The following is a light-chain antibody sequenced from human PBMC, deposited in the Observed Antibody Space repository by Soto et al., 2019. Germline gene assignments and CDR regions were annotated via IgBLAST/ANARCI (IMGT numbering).Light chain of an antibody. J-gene: IGKJ1*01. CDR2: SAS. CDR1: QGISSF. Sequence: DVQMTQSPSSLSASVGDRVTITCRASQGISSFLAWYQQLPGKVPKLLIYSASTLQSGVPSRFSGSGSGTDFTLTISSLEPEDFAVYYCQQRSNWPQTFGQGTKVDIK. V-gene: IGKV1-27*01. CDR3: QQRSNWPQT.